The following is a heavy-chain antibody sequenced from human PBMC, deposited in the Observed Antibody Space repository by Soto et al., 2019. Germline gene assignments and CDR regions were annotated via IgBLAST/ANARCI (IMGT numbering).Heavy chain of an antibody. V-gene: IGHV3-30*18. CDR3: AKGRRQWLVTSDFNY. J-gene: IGHJ4*02. CDR2: VSHDGRNT. Sequence: VQLVESGGGVVQPGRSLRLSCAASGFTFSDYAMHWVRQAPGKGLEWVAVVSHDGRNTHYADSVKGRFNISRDSSKNTVSLEMTSLRAEDTAVSSCAKGRRQWLVTSDFNYWGQGALVTVSS. D-gene: IGHD6-19*01. CDR1: GFTFSDYA.